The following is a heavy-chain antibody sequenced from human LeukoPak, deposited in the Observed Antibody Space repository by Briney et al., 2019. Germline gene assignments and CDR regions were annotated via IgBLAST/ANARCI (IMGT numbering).Heavy chain of an antibody. CDR3: ARELRYCSGGSCYDYYYYYYMDV. CDR2: IYYSGST. V-gene: IGHV4-30-4*08. D-gene: IGHD2-15*01. Sequence: SQTLSLTCTVSGGSISSGDYYWSWIRQPPGKGLEWIGYIYYSGSTYYNPSLKSRVTISVDTSKNQFSLKLSSVTAADTAVYFCARELRYCSGGSCYDYYYYYYMDVWGKGTTVTVSS. J-gene: IGHJ6*03. CDR1: GGSISSGDYY.